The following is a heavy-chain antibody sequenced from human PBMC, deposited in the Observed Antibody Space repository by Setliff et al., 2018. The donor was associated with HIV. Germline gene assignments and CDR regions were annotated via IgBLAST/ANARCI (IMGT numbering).Heavy chain of an antibody. V-gene: IGHV1-69*13. CDR3: ARIVRPSYYYYYYMDV. Sequence: SVKVSCKTSGYTFTNYYVNWVRQAPGQGLEWMGGIIPIFNTANYAQKFQGRVTITADESTSTAYMELSSLRSEDTAVYYCARIVRPSYYYYYYMDVWGKGTTVTVSS. CDR2: IIPIFNTA. CDR1: GYTFTNYY. D-gene: IGHD3-10*02. J-gene: IGHJ6*03.